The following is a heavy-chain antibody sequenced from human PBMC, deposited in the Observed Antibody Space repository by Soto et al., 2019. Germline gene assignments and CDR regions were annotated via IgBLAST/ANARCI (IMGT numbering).Heavy chain of an antibody. CDR3: ARVGQQLPRGVTGPDP. CDR2: ISSSSSTI. V-gene: IGHV3-48*02. Sequence: EVQLVESGGGLVQPGGSLRLSCAASGFTYSSYSMNWVRQAPGKGLEWVSYISSSSSTIYYADSVKGRFTISRDNAKNSLYLQMNSLRDGDTAVYYCARVGQQLPRGVTGPDPWGQGTLVTVSS. J-gene: IGHJ5*02. CDR1: GFTYSSYS. D-gene: IGHD6-13*01.